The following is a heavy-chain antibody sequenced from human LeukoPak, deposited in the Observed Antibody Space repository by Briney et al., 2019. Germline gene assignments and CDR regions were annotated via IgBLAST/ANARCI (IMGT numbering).Heavy chain of an antibody. CDR1: GFTFGAYA. Sequence: GGSLRLSCTASGFTFGAYAMDWVRQAPGKGLEWVSFIRTKAYGGTTEYAASVKGRFTISRDDSKSIAYLQMNSLKTEDTAVYYCTPAWSGYPDYYYYYMDVWGKGTTDTVSS. J-gene: IGHJ6*03. V-gene: IGHV3-49*04. D-gene: IGHD3-3*01. CDR2: IRTKAYGGTT. CDR3: TPAWSGYPDYYYYYMDV.